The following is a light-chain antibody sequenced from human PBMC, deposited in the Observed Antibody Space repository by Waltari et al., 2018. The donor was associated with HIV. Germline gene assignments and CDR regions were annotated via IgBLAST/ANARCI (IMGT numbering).Light chain of an antibody. J-gene: IGLJ3*02. CDR1: SRAIGGHNY. Sequence: QSALTQPASVSGSPGQSITLSCTGTSRAIGGHNYVSCYQQHPGKPPKVLIYDVINRPSGISARFSVSKSGSTASLTISGLQDEDEADYYCASYTARSIPWVFGGGTKLTVV. CDR2: DVI. V-gene: IGLV2-14*03. CDR3: ASYTARSIPWV.